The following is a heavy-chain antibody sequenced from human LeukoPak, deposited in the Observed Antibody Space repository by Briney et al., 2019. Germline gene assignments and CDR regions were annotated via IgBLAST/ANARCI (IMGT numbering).Heavy chain of an antibody. CDR2: RYKVGST. CDR3: ARHGPWGSGRHDY. Sequence: SETLSLTFSVSGGSISSSSYDWGWIRQPPGKGLGLRCSRYKVGSTYYNPSLKKRVTISGDSSENQFSLKVTSVSAADTAVYSCARHGPWGSGRHDYWRLGTLATVSS. CDR1: GGSISSSSYD. J-gene: IGHJ4*02. D-gene: IGHD6-19*01. V-gene: IGHV4-39*01.